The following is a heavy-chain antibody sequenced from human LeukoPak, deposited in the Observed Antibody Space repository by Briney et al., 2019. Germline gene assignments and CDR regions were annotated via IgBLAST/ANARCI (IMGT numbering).Heavy chain of an antibody. CDR2: VRSDGSAS. CDR1: GFTFSSYW. J-gene: IGHJ6*03. Sequence: GGSLRLSCAASGFTFSSYWMHWVRQAPGKGLVWVSGVRSDGSASNYADSVKGRFTISRDNSKNMLYLQMNSLRAEDTAVYYCAKGPWHYYYYYMDVWGKGTTVTVSS. V-gene: IGHV3-74*01. CDR3: AKGPWHYYYYYMDV.